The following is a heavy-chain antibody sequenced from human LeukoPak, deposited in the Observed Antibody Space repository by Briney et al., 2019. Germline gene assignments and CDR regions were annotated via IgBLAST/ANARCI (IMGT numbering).Heavy chain of an antibody. CDR3: ATAAVVKGFDY. CDR2: ISSIGTST. CDR1: GFTFSSYA. Sequence: PGGSLRLSCAASGFTFSSYAMSWVRQAPGKGLEWVSAISSIGTSTYYADSVKGRFTISRDNSKNTLYLQMNSLGAEDTALYYCATAAVVKGFDYWGQGTLLTVSS. V-gene: IGHV3-23*01. D-gene: IGHD5-18*01. J-gene: IGHJ4*02.